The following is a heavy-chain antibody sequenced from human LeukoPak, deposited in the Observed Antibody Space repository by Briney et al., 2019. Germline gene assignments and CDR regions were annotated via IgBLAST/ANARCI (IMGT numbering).Heavy chain of an antibody. V-gene: IGHV4-59*01. D-gene: IGHD2-15*01. CDR2: IYYSGIT. CDR3: AREPCSGGSCYWFDY. CDR1: GGSFSGYY. J-gene: IGHJ4*02. Sequence: RTSETLSLTCAVYGGSFSGYYWSWIRQPPGKGLEWIGYIYYSGITTYNPSLKSRVTISVDTSKNHFSLKLSSVTAADTAVYYCAREPCSGGSCYWFDYWGQGTLVTVSS.